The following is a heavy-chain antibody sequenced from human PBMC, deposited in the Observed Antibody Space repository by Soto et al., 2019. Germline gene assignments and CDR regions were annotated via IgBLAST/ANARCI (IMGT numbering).Heavy chain of an antibody. V-gene: IGHV3-33*01. Sequence: PGGSLRLSCAASGFTFSSYGMHWVRQAPGKGLEWVAVIWYDGSNKYYADSVKGRFTISRDNSKNTLYLQMNSLRAEDTAVYYCARDSNYYGSGSYFLDSYYYMDVWGKGTTVTSP. CDR3: ARDSNYYGSGSYFLDSYYYMDV. CDR2: IWYDGSNK. CDR1: GFTFSSYG. J-gene: IGHJ6*03. D-gene: IGHD3-10*01.